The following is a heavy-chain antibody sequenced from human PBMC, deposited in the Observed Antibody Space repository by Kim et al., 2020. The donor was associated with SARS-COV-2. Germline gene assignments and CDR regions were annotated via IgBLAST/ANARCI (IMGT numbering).Heavy chain of an antibody. D-gene: IGHD1-26*01. CDR3: ATVYFNG. CDR1: GFTFSNAW. Sequence: GSLRLSCAASGFTFSNAWMSWVRQAPGKGLEWIARIKSKADGETIDYTSTVKGRFTISRDDLKNTLYLEMNSLKTEDTGVYYCATVYFNGWGQGTLVTVSS. J-gene: IGHJ4*02. V-gene: IGHV3-15*01. CDR2: IKSKADGETI.